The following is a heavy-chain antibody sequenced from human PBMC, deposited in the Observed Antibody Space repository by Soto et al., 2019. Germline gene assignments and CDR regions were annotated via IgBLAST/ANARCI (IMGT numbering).Heavy chain of an antibody. V-gene: IGHV1-8*02. Sequence: QVQLVQSGAEVKKPGASVKVSCKASGYTFTSYDINWVRQATGQGLEWMGWMNPNSGNTGYAQKFQGTVTMTRSTSISTAYMELSSLRSEDTAVYYCARGRGCSSNRCHVILGFDPWGQGPLVAFSS. J-gene: IGHJ5*02. CDR3: ARGRGCSSNRCHVILGFDP. CDR1: GYTFTSYD. D-gene: IGHD2-2*01. CDR2: MNPNSGNT.